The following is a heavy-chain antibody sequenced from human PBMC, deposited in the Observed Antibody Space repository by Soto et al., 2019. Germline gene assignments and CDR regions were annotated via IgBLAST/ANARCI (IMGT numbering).Heavy chain of an antibody. CDR1: GYSFTSYW. J-gene: IGHJ3*02. V-gene: IGHV5-51*01. CDR2: IYPGDSDT. CDR3: ARPDIAAAGNDAFDI. Sequence: GESLKISCKGSGYSFTSYWIGWVRQMPGKGLEWMGIIYPGDSDTRYSQSFQGQVTISADKSISTAYLQWSSLKASDTAMYYCARPDIAAAGNDAFDIWGQGTMVTVSS. D-gene: IGHD6-13*01.